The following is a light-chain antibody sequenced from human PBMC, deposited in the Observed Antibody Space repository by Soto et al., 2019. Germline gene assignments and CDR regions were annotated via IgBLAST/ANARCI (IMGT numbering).Light chain of an antibody. V-gene: IGKV1-5*03. J-gene: IGKJ1*01. Sequence: DIQMTQSPSTLSASVGDRVTITCRASQSISSWLAWYQQKPGKTPKLVIYKASILESGVPSRFSGSGSGTEFTLTIGSLQPDDFATYYCHQYVSSPWTFGQGTKVEIK. CDR3: HQYVSSPWT. CDR2: KAS. CDR1: QSISSW.